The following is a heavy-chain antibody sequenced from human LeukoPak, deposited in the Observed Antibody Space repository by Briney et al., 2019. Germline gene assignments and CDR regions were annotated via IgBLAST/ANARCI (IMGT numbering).Heavy chain of an antibody. J-gene: IGHJ4*02. V-gene: IGHV4-59*01. CDR1: GGSTSSYY. D-gene: IGHD6-13*01. Sequence: SETLSLTCTVSGGSTSSYYWSWIRQPPGKGLEWIGCIYDSGSTDYNPSLKSRVTISVDTSKTQSSLKLTSVTAADTAMYYCARTSSSWLWGQGTLVTVSS. CDR2: IYDSGST. CDR3: ARTSSSWL.